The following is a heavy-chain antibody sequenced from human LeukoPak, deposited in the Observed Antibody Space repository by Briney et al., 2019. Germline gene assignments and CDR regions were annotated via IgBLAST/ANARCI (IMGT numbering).Heavy chain of an antibody. J-gene: IGHJ4*02. CDR3: ARVHAWGSYPALMNY. CDR2: IKQDGSEK. Sequence: GGSLRLSCAASGFTFSSYWMSWVRQAPGKGLEWVANIKQDGSEKYYVDSVKGRFTISRDNAKNSLYLQMNSLRVEDTAVYYCARVHAWGSYPALMNYWGQGSLVTVSS. D-gene: IGHD3-16*02. V-gene: IGHV3-7*01. CDR1: GFTFSSYW.